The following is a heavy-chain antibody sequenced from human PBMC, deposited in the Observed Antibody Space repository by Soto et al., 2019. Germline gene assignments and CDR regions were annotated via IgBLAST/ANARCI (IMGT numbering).Heavy chain of an antibody. CDR1: GFTFSDYA. CDR3: ARPAATVIFYSGMDV. Sequence: GGSLRLSCAASGFTFSDYAMHWVRQAPGKGLEWVAIISFDGSNEHYADSVQGRFTISRDNSENTLYLQMNSLRADDTAVYYCARPAATVIFYSGMDVWGQGTTVTSP. V-gene: IGHV3-30-3*01. CDR2: ISFDGSNE. D-gene: IGHD4-17*01. J-gene: IGHJ6*02.